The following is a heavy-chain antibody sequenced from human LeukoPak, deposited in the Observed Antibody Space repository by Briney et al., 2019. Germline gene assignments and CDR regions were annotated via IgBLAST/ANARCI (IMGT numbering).Heavy chain of an antibody. V-gene: IGHV3-23*01. J-gene: IGHJ4*02. CDR1: GFTFSSYA. Sequence: AGGSLRLSCAASGFTFSSYAMSWVRQAPGKGLECVSAISGSDGSTYYADSVKGRFTISRDNSKNTLYLQMNSLRAEDTAVYYCATSGPYCSSTSCYLGYWGQGTLVTVSS. D-gene: IGHD2-2*01. CDR2: ISGSDGST. CDR3: ATSGPYCSSTSCYLGY.